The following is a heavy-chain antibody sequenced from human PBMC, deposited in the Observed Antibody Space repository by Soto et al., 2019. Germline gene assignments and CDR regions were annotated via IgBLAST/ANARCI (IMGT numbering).Heavy chain of an antibody. V-gene: IGHV3-72*01. CDR1: GLTFSDHY. D-gene: IGHD6-19*01. Sequence: PGGSLRLSCAASGLTFSDHYMDWVRQAPGKGLEWVARSRNKANSYTTEYAAPVKGRVTISRDDSKNSLYLQMNSLKTEDTAVYYCARGIAVAPGAFDIWGQGTMVTVSS. J-gene: IGHJ3*02. CDR3: ARGIAVAPGAFDI. CDR2: SRNKANSYTT.